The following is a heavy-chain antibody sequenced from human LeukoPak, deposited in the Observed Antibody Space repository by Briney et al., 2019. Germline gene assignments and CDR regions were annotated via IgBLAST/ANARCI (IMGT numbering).Heavy chain of an antibody. CDR1: GYSFTNYW. V-gene: IGHV5-51*01. CDR2: IYPGDSDT. Sequence: GESLKISCKGSGYSFTNYWIGWARQMPGKGLEWMGIIYPGDSDTKYSPSFQGQVTISADKSISTAYLQWSSLRASDTAMYYCARQGRPGTFDIWGQGTMVIVSS. CDR3: ARQGRPGTFDI. D-gene: IGHD1-14*01. J-gene: IGHJ3*02.